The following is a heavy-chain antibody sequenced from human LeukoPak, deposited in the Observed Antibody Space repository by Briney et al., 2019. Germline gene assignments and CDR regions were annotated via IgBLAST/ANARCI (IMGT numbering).Heavy chain of an antibody. CDR2: INPNSGGT. CDR3: AREKYYYGSGSYGQDY. CDR1: GYTFTGYY. J-gene: IGHJ4*02. D-gene: IGHD3-10*01. V-gene: IGHV1-2*02. Sequence: GASVKVSCKASGYTFTGYYMHWVRQAPGQGLEWMGWINPNSGGTNYAQKFQGRVTMTRDTSISTVYMELSSLRSEDTAVYYCAREKYYYGSGSYGQDYWGQGTLVTVSS.